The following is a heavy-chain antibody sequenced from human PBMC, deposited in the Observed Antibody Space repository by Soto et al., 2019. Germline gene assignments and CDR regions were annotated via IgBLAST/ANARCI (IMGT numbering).Heavy chain of an antibody. J-gene: IGHJ5*02. Sequence: QVQLVQSGAEVKKPGASVKVSCKAFGYTLTSYDISWVRQATGQGPEWMGWMNPNRGNTGYAQKFQGRVTMTRDTSISTAYMELSSLRSEDTAVYYCARGRGYSNPWGQGTLVTVSS. V-gene: IGHV1-8*01. CDR2: MNPNRGNT. CDR1: GYTLTSYD. D-gene: IGHD4-4*01. CDR3: ARGRGYSNP.